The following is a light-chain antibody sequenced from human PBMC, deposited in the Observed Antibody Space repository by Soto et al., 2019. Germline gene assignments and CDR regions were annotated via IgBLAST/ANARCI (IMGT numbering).Light chain of an antibody. CDR3: SSYTSSSIGV. J-gene: IGLJ1*01. Sequence: QSVLTQPASVPGSPGQSITISCTGTSSDVGGYNYVSWYQQHPGKAPKLMIYEVSNRPSGVSNRFSGSKSGNTASLTISGLQAEDEADYYCSSYTSSSIGVFGTGTKVTVL. CDR1: SSDVGGYNY. CDR2: EVS. V-gene: IGLV2-14*01.